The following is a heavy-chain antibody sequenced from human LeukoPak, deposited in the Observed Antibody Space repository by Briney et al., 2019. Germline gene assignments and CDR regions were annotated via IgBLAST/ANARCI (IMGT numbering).Heavy chain of an antibody. V-gene: IGHV3-23*01. CDR1: GLTFSRNA. CDR3: AKFTAMIYWYFDL. D-gene: IGHD5-18*01. CDR2: ISGSGDTT. Sequence: PGGSLRLSCAASGLTFSRNAMTWVRQAPGKGLEWVSAISGSGDTTYYADSVKGRFTISRDNSKNTLNLQMNSLRAEDTAVYYCAKFTAMIYWYFDLWGRGTLVTVSS. J-gene: IGHJ2*01.